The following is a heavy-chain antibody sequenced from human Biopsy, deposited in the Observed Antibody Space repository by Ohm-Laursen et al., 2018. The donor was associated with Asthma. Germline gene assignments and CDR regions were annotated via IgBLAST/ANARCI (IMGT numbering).Heavy chain of an antibody. V-gene: IGHV1-69*13. Sequence: SVKASCQASGGTFSSYAISWARQDPGQGLEWMGGRITIFGTANYAQKFQGRVTITADESTSTAYMELSSLRSEDTAVYYCARASYDILSGYYNYFDYWGQGTLVTVSS. CDR2: RITIFGTA. CDR1: GGTFSSYA. D-gene: IGHD3-9*01. J-gene: IGHJ4*02. CDR3: ARASYDILSGYYNYFDY.